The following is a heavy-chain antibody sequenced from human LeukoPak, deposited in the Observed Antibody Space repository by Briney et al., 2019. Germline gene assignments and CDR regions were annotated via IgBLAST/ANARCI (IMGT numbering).Heavy chain of an antibody. J-gene: IGHJ4*02. CDR2: INPNSGGT. V-gene: IGHV1-2*02. CDR1: GYTFTGYY. CDR3: ARADSGVDIVVVPAKDY. Sequence: ASVKVSCKASGYTFTGYYMHRVRQAPGQGLEWMGWINPNSGGTNYAQKFQGRVTMTRDTSISTAYMELSRLRSDDTAVYYCARADSGVDIVVVPAKDYWGQGTLVTVSS. D-gene: IGHD2-2*01.